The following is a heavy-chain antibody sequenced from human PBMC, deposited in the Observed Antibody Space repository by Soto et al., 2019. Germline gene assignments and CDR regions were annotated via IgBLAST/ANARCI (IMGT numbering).Heavy chain of an antibody. CDR1: GFTFNTYG. Sequence: QVQLVESGGGVVQPGRSLRLSCAASGFTFNTYGMHWVRQAPGKGLEWVAVIFYGGTDKYYGDSVKGRFTISRDNSKNTLYLQMNSLRVEDTAVYYCARGWDLADFHDSTGLDSWGQGTVVTVSS. J-gene: IGHJ4*02. CDR3: ARGWDLADFHDSTGLDS. V-gene: IGHV3-33*01. CDR2: IFYGGTDK. D-gene: IGHD3-22*01.